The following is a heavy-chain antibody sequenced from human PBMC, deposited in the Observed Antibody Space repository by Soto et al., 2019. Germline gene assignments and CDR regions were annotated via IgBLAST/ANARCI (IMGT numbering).Heavy chain of an antibody. CDR2: IKQDGSEK. CDR1: GFTFSSYW. D-gene: IGHD3-22*01. V-gene: IGHV3-7*01. CDR3: ARDAYYDESSGYFDY. Sequence: LRLSCVASGFTFSSYWMSWVRQAPGKGLEWVANIKQDGSEKYFVDSVKGRFTISRDNAKNSLYLQMNSLRADDTAVYYCARDAYYDESSGYFDYWGQGTLVTVSS. J-gene: IGHJ4*02.